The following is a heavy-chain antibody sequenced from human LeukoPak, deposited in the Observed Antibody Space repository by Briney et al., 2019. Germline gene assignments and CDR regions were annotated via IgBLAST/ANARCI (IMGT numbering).Heavy chain of an antibody. CDR3: ARSASGYDA. J-gene: IGHJ5*02. D-gene: IGHD5-12*01. CDR1: GFPFSGYW. V-gene: IGHV3-74*01. CDR2: IDDDGAGT. Sequence: GGSLRLSCAASGFPFSGYWMPWVRQAPGKGLVWVSRIDDDGAGTTYADSVKGRFTISRDNAKNTLYLQMNSLRVEDTAVYYCARSASGYDAWGQGTLVTVSS.